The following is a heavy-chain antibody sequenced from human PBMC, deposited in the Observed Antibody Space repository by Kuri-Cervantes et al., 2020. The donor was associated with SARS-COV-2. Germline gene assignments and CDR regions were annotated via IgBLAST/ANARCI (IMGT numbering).Heavy chain of an antibody. CDR1: GFTFSSYA. CDR2: ISGSGGST. D-gene: IGHD2-2*01. J-gene: IGHJ3*02. CDR3: AKDRHQLLPPDAFDI. Sequence: GESLKISCAASGFTFSSYAMSWVRQAPGKGLEWVSAISGSGGSTYYADSVKGRFTISRDNSKNTLYLQMNSLRAEDTAVYYCAKDRHQLLPPDAFDIWGQGTMVTVS. V-gene: IGHV3-23*01.